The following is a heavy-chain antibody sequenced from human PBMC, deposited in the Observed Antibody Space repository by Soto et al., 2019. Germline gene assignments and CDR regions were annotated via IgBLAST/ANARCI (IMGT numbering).Heavy chain of an antibody. D-gene: IGHD5-12*01. Sequence: SVKVSCKASGGTFSSYTISWVRQAPGQGLEWMGRIIPILGIANYAQKFQGRVTITADKSTSTAYMELSSLRSEDTAVYYCATESSRGYDYYYYYYMDVWGKGTTVTVSS. V-gene: IGHV1-69*04. CDR3: ATESSRGYDYYYYYYMDV. CDR1: GGTFSSYT. J-gene: IGHJ6*03. CDR2: IIPILGIA.